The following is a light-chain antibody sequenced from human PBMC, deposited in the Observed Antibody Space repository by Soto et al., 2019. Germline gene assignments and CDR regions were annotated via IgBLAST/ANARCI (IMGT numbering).Light chain of an antibody. J-gene: IGLJ3*02. V-gene: IGLV1-51*01. CDR1: TSKIGSNY. Sequence: QSVLTQPPSVSGAPGQRFTLPCSGTTSKIGSNYVSWYQQVPGTAPKLLIYDNNKRPSGIPDRFSGFKSGTSATLGITRLQTGDEADYYCGTWDSNLRAGVFGGGTKVTVL. CDR2: DNN. CDR3: GTWDSNLRAGV.